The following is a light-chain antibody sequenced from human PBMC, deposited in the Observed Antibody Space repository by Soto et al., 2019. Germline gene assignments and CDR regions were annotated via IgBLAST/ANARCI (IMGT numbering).Light chain of an antibody. CDR2: DAS. V-gene: IGKV1-5*01. CDR3: QQYNSYWT. J-gene: IGKJ1*01. Sequence: DIQMTKSPSTLSAYVGDRVTITFRASQSISSWFAWYQQKPGKDTKLLIYDASSLESGVPSRFSGGGSGTEFPLTISSLQPDDFATYYCQQYNSYWTFGQGTKVDIK. CDR1: QSISSW.